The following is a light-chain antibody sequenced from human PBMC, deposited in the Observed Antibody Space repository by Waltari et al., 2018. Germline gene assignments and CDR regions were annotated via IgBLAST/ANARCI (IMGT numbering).Light chain of an antibody. J-gene: IGLJ1*01. CDR3: CSYAGHSTYV. CDR1: SSDVGNYNL. CDR2: EVS. V-gene: IGLV2-23*02. Sequence: QSALTQPASVSGSPGQSITISCTGTSSDVGNYNLVSWYQQPPGKAPKLLVYEVSQRPPGVSNRFSGSKSGNTASLTISGLQPEDETDYYCCSYAGHSTYVFGTGTKVTAL.